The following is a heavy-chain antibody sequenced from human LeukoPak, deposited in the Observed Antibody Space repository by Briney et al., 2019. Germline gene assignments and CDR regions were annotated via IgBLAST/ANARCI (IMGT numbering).Heavy chain of an antibody. CDR1: GGTFSSYA. Sequence: SVKVSCKASGGTFSSYAISWVRQAPGQGLEWMGRIIPIFGTANYAQKFQGRVTITTDESTSTAYMELSSLRSEDTAVYYCARGGMATIQGPLDYWGQGTLVTVSS. CDR3: ARGGMATIQGPLDY. V-gene: IGHV1-69*05. D-gene: IGHD5-24*01. J-gene: IGHJ4*02. CDR2: IIPIFGTA.